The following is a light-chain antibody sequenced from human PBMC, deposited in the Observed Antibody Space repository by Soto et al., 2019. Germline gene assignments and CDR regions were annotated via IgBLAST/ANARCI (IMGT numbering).Light chain of an antibody. CDR1: SLYSTNA. J-gene: IGLJ3*02. V-gene: IGLV4-69*01. CDR3: QSLGTGIQV. Sequence: QAVVTQSPSASASLGASVKLTCTLSSLYSTNAIAWHQQQSEKGPRFLMKINYDGTHSKGDGFFDRFSGSNSGAERHLSISSLQSEDEADYYCQSLGTGIQVFGGGTKLTVL. CDR2: INYDGTH.